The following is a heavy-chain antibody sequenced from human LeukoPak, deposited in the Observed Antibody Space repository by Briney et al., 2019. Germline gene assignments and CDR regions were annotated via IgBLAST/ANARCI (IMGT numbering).Heavy chain of an antibody. Sequence: ASVKVSCKASGYTFTGRYMHWVRQAPGQGLEWMGRIDPNSGVTNLAQKFQGRVTMTRDTSVSTAYMELSGLGSDDTAVYYCATNPNSYVPDYWGQGTLVTVSS. CDR2: IDPNSGVT. J-gene: IGHJ4*02. CDR1: GYTFTGRY. V-gene: IGHV1-2*06. CDR3: ATNPNSYVPDY. D-gene: IGHD5-18*01.